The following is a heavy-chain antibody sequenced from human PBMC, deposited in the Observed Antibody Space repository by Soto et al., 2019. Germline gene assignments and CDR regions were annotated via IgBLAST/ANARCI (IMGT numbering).Heavy chain of an antibody. CDR2: SRNKANSYTT. CDR1: GFILCDHY. V-gene: IGHV3-72*01. J-gene: IGHJ1*01. CDR3: ARAARPFQH. D-gene: IGHD6-25*01. Sequence: EVQLVESGGGLVQPGGSLRLSCAASGFILCDHYMDWVRQAPGKGLEWVGRSRNKANSYTTEYVASVKGRFTISRDESKNSLYLQMNSLRTEDTAVYYCARAARPFQHWGQGTLVTVSS.